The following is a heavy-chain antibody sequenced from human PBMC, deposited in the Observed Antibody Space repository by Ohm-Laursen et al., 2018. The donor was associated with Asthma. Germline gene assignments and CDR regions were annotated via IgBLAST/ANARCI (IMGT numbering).Heavy chain of an antibody. CDR3: ARTVGADRNYFDY. V-gene: IGHV3-30*03. CDR2: ISYDGSNK. J-gene: IGHJ4*02. Sequence: SLRLSCAVPGYTFSRYSIHWVRQAPGKGLEWVAVISYDGSNKYYADSVKGRFTISRDNSKNTLYLQMNSLRAEDTAVYYCARTVGADRNYFDYWGQGTLVTVSS. D-gene: IGHD1-26*01. CDR1: GYTFSRYS.